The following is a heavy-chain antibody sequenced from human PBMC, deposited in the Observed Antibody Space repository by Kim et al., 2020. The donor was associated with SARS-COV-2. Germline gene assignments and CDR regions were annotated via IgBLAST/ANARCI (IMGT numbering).Heavy chain of an antibody. Sequence: SETLSLTCTVSGYPISSGYYWGWIRQPPGKGLEWIGSIYQTGSAYYNPSLKSRVTLSVDTSKNEFSLELSSVTAADTAVYYCARGNHYDSSGYRGGFDI. D-gene: IGHD3-22*01. CDR2: IYQTGSA. CDR3: ARGNHYDSSGYRGGFDI. V-gene: IGHV4-38-2*02. CDR1: GYPISSGYY. J-gene: IGHJ3*02.